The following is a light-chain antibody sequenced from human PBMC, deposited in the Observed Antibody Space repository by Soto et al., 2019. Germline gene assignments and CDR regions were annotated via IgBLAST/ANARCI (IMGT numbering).Light chain of an antibody. CDR2: DIS. V-gene: IGKV3D-20*01. Sequence: EIVLTQSPATLSLSPGDRATLSCGASQSVPSTYLAWYQQKPSLAPRLLISDISNRATGIPDRFSGSGSGTDFTLTISRLEPEDFAVYYCQQYGNSPLTFGGGTKVEIK. CDR3: QQYGNSPLT. J-gene: IGKJ4*01. CDR1: QSVPSTY.